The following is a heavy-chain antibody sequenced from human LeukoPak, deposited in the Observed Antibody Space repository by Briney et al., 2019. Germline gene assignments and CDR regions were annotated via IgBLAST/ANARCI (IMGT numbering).Heavy chain of an antibody. CDR3: AKAGVRYFDSSGLYAFDS. CDR2: IYYSGST. Sequence: PSETLSLTCAVSGGSISSTSYYWAWIRQPPGKALEWIGTIYYSGSTYHNPSLKSRVTMSVDTSRNQFSLKLSSVDAADTAVYYCAKAGVRYFDSSGLYAFDSWGQGTTVTVSS. D-gene: IGHD3-22*01. J-gene: IGHJ3*01. V-gene: IGHV4-39*01. CDR1: GGSISSTSYY.